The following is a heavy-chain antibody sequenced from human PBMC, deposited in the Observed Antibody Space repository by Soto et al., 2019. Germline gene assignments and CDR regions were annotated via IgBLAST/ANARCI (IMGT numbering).Heavy chain of an antibody. J-gene: IGHJ4*02. CDR3: ARDLLRGYCSGGSCPWSGH. Sequence: QVQLVQSGAEVKKPGASVKVSCKASGYTFTSYGISWVRQAPGQGLEWMGWISAYNGNTNYAQKLQGRVTMTTDTSTSIAYMELRSLRSHDTAVYYCARDLLRGYCSGGSCPWSGHWGQGTLVTVSS. CDR2: ISAYNGNT. CDR1: GYTFTSYG. V-gene: IGHV1-18*01. D-gene: IGHD2-15*01.